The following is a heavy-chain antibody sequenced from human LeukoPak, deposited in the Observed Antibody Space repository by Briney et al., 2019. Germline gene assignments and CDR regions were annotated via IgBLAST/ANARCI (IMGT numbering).Heavy chain of an antibody. CDR2: IYYSGST. CDR1: GGSISSSSYY. J-gene: IGHJ4*02. D-gene: IGHD3-22*01. Sequence: SETLSLTCTVSGGSISSSSYYWGWIRQPPGKGLEWIGSIYYSGSTYYNPSLKSRVTISVDTSKNQFSLNLSSVAAADTAVYYCARLYYDSSGYYQICYFDYWGQGTLVTVSS. CDR3: ARLYYDSSGYYQICYFDY. V-gene: IGHV4-39*01.